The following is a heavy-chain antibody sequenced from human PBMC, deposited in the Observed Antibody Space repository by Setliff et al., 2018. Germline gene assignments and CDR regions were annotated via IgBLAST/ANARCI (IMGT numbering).Heavy chain of an antibody. CDR3: ARSFWGSGSYYSYFDR. CDR1: GFSFSTYW. Sequence: GGSLRLSCAASGFSFSTYWMSWVRQVPGRGLEWVANIKQDGGETNYVASVKGRFTISRDNSKNSLYLQMNDLRAEDTAVYYCARSFWGSGSYYSYFDRWGQGTQVTVS. CDR2: IKQDGGET. J-gene: IGHJ4*02. D-gene: IGHD3-10*01. V-gene: IGHV3-7*01.